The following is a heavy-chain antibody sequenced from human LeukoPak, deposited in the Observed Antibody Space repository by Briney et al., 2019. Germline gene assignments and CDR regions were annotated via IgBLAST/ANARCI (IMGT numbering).Heavy chain of an antibody. CDR3: AKWTAYYGMDV. CDR1: GFTFSSYG. V-gene: IGHV3-30*18. CDR2: ISYDGSNK. D-gene: IGHD3/OR15-3a*01. Sequence: PGRSLRLSCAASGFTFSSYGMHWVRQAPGKGLEWVAVISYDGSNKYYADSVKGRFTISRDNYKNTLYLQMNSLRAEDTAVYYCAKWTAYYGMDVWGQGTTVTVSS. J-gene: IGHJ6*02.